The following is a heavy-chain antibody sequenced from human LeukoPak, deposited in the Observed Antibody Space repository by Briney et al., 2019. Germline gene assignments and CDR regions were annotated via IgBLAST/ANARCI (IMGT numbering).Heavy chain of an antibody. V-gene: IGHV4-38-2*02. D-gene: IGHD1-26*01. CDR2: IYHSGST. Sequence: SETLSLTCTVSGYSISSGYYWGWIRQPPGKGLEWIGSIYHSGSTYYNPSLKSRVTISVDTSKNQFSLKLSSVTAADTAVYYCARARSGKWGFDYWGQGTLVTVSS. CDR3: ARARSGKWGFDY. CDR1: GYSISSGYY. J-gene: IGHJ4*02.